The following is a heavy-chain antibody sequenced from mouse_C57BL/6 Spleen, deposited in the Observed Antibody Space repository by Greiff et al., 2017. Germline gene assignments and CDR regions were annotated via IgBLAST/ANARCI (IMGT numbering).Heavy chain of an antibody. CDR2: IWSGGST. CDR1: GFSLTSYG. Sequence: VQLQQSGPGLVQPSQSLSITCTVSGFSLTSYGVHWVRQSPGKGLEWLGVIWSGGSTDYNAAFISRLSISKDNSKSQVFFKMNSLQADDTAIYYCARNWANLLPRSGAPWFAYWGQGTLVTVSA. J-gene: IGHJ3*01. V-gene: IGHV2-2*01. CDR3: ARNWANLLPRSGAPWFAY. D-gene: IGHD1-1*01.